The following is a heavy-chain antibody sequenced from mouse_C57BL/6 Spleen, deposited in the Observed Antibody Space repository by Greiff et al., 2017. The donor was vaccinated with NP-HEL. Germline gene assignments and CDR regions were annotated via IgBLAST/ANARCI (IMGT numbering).Heavy chain of an antibody. D-gene: IGHD2-1*01. CDR1: GFTFSSYG. J-gene: IGHJ2*01. CDR3: ARHGKGYFDY. CDR2: ISSGGSYT. V-gene: IGHV5-6*01. Sequence: EVKLMESGGDLVKPGGSLKLSCAASGFTFSSYGMSWVRQTPDKRLEWVATISSGGSYTYYPDSVKGRFTISRDNAKNTLYLQMCSLKSEDTAMYYCARHGKGYFDYWGQGTTLTVSS.